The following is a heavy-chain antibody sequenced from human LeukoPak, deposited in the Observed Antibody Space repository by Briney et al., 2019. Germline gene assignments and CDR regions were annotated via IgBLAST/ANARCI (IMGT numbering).Heavy chain of an antibody. V-gene: IGHV3-66*01. CDR3: ARGAVAGWLDY. J-gene: IGHJ4*02. CDR1: GFTVSSNY. Sequence: GGSLRRSCAASGFTVSSNYMSWVRQAPGKGLEWVSVIYSGGSTYYADSVKGRFTISRDNSKNTLYLQMNSLRAEDTAVYYCARGAVAGWLDYWGQGTLVTVSS. CDR2: IYSGGST. D-gene: IGHD6-19*01.